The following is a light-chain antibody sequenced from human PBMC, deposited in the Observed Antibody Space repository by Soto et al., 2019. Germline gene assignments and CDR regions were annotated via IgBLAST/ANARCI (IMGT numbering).Light chain of an antibody. Sequence: EIVLTQSPATLSLSPGERANLSCRASQSVSSYLAWYQHKPGQAPRLLIYDASNRATGIPARFSGSGSGTDFTLTIISLEPEDFAVYYCQQRSNWPLAFGGVTKVEIK. V-gene: IGKV3-11*01. J-gene: IGKJ4*01. CDR2: DAS. CDR1: QSVSSY. CDR3: QQRSNWPLA.